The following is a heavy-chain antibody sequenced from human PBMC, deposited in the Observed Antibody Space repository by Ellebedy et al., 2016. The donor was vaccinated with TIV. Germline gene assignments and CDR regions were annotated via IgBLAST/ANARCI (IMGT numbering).Heavy chain of an antibody. CDR3: ARGDWIVATIRLDY. CDR2: IITIFGTA. J-gene: IGHJ4*02. CDR1: GYTLTELS. D-gene: IGHD5-12*01. V-gene: IGHV1-69*13. Sequence: AASVKVSCKVSGYTLTELSMHWVRQAPGKGLEWMGGIITIFGTANYAQKFQGRVTITADESTSTAYMERSSLRSEDTAVYYCARGDWIVATIRLDYWGQGTLVTVSS.